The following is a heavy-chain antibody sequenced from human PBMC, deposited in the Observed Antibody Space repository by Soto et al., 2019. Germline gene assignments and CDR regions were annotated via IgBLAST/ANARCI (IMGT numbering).Heavy chain of an antibody. CDR1: GGSFSGYY. CDR2: MNHGGST. Sequence: SETLSLTCAVYGGSFSGYYWSWIRQSPGKGLEWIGEMNHGGSTNYNPSLKSRVTISVDTSKNQFSLKLSSVTAADTAVYYCAKEKGYCINGVCYGGYFDYWGQGTLVTAPQ. D-gene: IGHD2-8*01. J-gene: IGHJ4*02. CDR3: AKEKGYCINGVCYGGYFDY. V-gene: IGHV4-34*01.